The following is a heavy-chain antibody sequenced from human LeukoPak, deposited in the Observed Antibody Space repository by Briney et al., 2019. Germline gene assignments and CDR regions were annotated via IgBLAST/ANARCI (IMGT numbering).Heavy chain of an antibody. D-gene: IGHD6-6*01. Sequence: AGSLRLSCAASGFTFSSYAMTWVRQAPGKGLEWVSGISASGGSTFYADSEKGRFTIPRDNSKNTLYLQMNSLRAEDTAVYYCAKDSRIAARRYWGQGSLVSVSS. CDR3: AKDSRIAARRY. V-gene: IGHV3-23*01. CDR2: ISASGGST. CDR1: GFTFSSYA. J-gene: IGHJ4*02.